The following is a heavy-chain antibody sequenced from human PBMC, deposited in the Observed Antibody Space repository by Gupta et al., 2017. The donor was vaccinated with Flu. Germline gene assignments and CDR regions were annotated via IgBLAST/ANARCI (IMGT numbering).Heavy chain of an antibody. CDR2: IYWNDDK. CDR1: GFSLSTSGVG. CDR3: AHSPRYFDWLLPFDY. Sequence: QITLKESGPTLVKPTQTLTLTCTFSGFSLSTSGVGVGWIRQPPGKALEWLALIYWNDDKRYSPSLKSRLTITKDTSKNQVVLTMTNMDPVDTATYYFAHSPRYFDWLLPFDYWGQGTLVTVSS. V-gene: IGHV2-5*01. J-gene: IGHJ4*02. D-gene: IGHD3-9*01.